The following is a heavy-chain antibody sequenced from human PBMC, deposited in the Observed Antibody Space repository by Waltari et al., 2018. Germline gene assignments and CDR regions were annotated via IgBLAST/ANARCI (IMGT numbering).Heavy chain of an antibody. CDR1: GFTFSSYA. D-gene: IGHD3-22*01. Sequence: QVQLVESGGGVVQPGRSLRLSCAASGFTFSSYAMHWVRQAPGKGLEWVAVISYDGSNKYYADSVKGRFTISRDNSKNTLYLQMNSLRAEDTAVYYCARGGSGYPFDYWGQGTLVTVSS. J-gene: IGHJ4*02. V-gene: IGHV3-30-3*01. CDR3: ARGGSGYPFDY. CDR2: ISYDGSNK.